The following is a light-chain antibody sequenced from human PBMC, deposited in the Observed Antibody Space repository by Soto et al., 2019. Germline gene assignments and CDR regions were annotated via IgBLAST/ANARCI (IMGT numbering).Light chain of an antibody. CDR2: GAS. CDR1: QSVHNY. J-gene: IGKJ1*01. V-gene: IGKV3-11*01. CDR3: QQYHNLWT. Sequence: EVVLTQSPATLSLSPGDRAALSCKASQSVHNYLAWYQQKPGQAPRLLIYGASNRAAGIPARFSGSGSGTDFTLTINSLEPEDFALYYCQQYHNLWTFGQGTKVDIK.